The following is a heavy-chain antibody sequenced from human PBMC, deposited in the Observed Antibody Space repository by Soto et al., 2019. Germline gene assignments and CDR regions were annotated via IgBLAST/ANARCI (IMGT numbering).Heavy chain of an antibody. V-gene: IGHV4-30-4*01. J-gene: IGHJ5*02. D-gene: IGHD3-10*01. CDR3: ASSPPYYGSGSYRGRNWFDP. CDR2: IYYSGST. Sequence: PSETLSLTCTVSGGSISSGDYYWSWIRQPPGKGLEWIGYIYYSGSTYYNPSLKSRGTITVDTSKNKFSLKLSSVNAADTAVYYCASSPPYYGSGSYRGRNWFDPWGQGTLVTVSS. CDR1: GGSISSGDYY.